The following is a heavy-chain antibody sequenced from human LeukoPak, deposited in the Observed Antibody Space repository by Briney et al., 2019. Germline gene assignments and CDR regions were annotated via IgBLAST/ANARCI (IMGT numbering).Heavy chain of an antibody. Sequence: PGGSLRLSCAASGFTFSSYWMSWVRQAPGKGLEWVSGISGSGGSTYYADSVKGRFTISRDNSKNTLYLQMNSLRAEDTAVYYCAKVRTFGGVIVTDAFDIWGQGTMVTVSS. CDR2: ISGSGGST. D-gene: IGHD3-16*02. CDR1: GFTFSSYW. V-gene: IGHV3-23*01. J-gene: IGHJ3*02. CDR3: AKVRTFGGVIVTDAFDI.